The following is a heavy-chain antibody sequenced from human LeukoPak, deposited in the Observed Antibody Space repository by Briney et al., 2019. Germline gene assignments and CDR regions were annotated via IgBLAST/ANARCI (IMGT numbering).Heavy chain of an antibody. V-gene: IGHV3-23*01. CDR3: AKDPGSYDFWTGYPFDY. CDR1: GFTFSSYA. CDR2: ISGSGGST. Sequence: AGGSLRLSCAASGFTFSSYAMSWVRQAPGKGLEWVSAISGSGGSTYYADSVKGRFTISRDNSKNTLYLQMNSLRGEDTAVYYCAKDPGSYDFWTGYPFDYWGQGALVTVSS. D-gene: IGHD3-3*01. J-gene: IGHJ4*02.